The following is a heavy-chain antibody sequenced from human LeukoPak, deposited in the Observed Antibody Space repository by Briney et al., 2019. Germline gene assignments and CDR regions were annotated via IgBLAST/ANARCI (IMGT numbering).Heavy chain of an antibody. V-gene: IGHV3-7*03. CDR3: ARGYCSGGSCYSSYYYSYMDV. D-gene: IGHD2-15*01. CDR1: GFTFSSYW. CDR2: IKQDGSNK. Sequence: GGSLRLSCAASGFTFSSYWMSWVRQAPGKGLEWVANIKQDGSNKYYADSVKGRFTISRDNSKNTLYLQMNSLRAEDTAVYYCARGYCSGGSCYSSYYYSYMDVWGKGTTVTVSS. J-gene: IGHJ6*03.